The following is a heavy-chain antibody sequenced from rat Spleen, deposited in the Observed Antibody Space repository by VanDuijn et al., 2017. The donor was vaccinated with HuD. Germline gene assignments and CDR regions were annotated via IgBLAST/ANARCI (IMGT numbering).Heavy chain of an antibody. V-gene: IGHV5-20*01. Sequence: EVQLVESGGGLVQPGRSLKLSCAASGFTFSDYYMAWVRQAPTKGLEWVASISYDGGSTYYRDSVKGRFTISRDNAKSSLYLQMDSLRAEDTATYYCTTETPIYYSSYIQGYFDFWGPGTMVTVSS. CDR1: GFTFSDYY. CDR2: ISYDGGST. CDR3: TTETPIYYSSYIQGYFDF. D-gene: IGHD1-2*01. J-gene: IGHJ1*01.